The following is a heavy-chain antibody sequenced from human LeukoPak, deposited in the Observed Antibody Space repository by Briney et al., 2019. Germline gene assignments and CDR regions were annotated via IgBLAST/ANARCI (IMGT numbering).Heavy chain of an antibody. CDR2: IYPGDSDT. D-gene: IGHD3-3*01. Sequence: GESLKISCKGSGYSFTSYWIGWVRQMPGKGLEWVGIIYPGDSDTRYSPSFQGQVTISADKSISTAYLQWSSLKASDTAMYYCARGRQPYYDFWSGYYWFDYWGQGTLVTVSS. J-gene: IGHJ4*02. CDR1: GYSFTSYW. CDR3: ARGRQPYYDFWSGYYWFDY. V-gene: IGHV5-51*01.